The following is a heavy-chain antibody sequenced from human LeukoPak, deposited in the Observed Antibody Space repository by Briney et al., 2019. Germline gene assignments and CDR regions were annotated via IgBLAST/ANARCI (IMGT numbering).Heavy chain of an antibody. V-gene: IGHV5-51*01. J-gene: IGHJ4*02. CDR3: ARRHTGYEFLDY. Sequence: GESLKISCTGSGYTFSSYWIGWVRRMPGKGLEWMGIIYPGDSDTRYSPSFQGQVTISADKSINTAYLQWSSLKASDVAIYYCARRHTGYEFLDYWGRGTLVTVSS. D-gene: IGHD5-12*01. CDR2: IYPGDSDT. CDR1: GYTFSSYW.